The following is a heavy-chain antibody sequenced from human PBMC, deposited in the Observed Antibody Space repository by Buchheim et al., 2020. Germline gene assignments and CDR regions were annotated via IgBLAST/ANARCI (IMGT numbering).Heavy chain of an antibody. CDR3: ARQKDYDFWSGYLYYFDY. CDR1: GGSISSSSYY. CDR2: IYYSGST. V-gene: IGHV4-39*01. D-gene: IGHD3-3*01. Sequence: QLQLQESGPGLVKPSETLSLTCTVSGGSISSSSYYWGWIRQPPGKGLEWIGSIYYSGSTYYNPSLTSRVTISVDTSKNQFSLKLSSVTAADTAVYYCARQKDYDFWSGYLYYFDYWGQGTL. J-gene: IGHJ4*02.